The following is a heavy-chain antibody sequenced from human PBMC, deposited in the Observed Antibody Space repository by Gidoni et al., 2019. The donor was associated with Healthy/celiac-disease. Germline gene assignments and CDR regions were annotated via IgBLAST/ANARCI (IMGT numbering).Heavy chain of an antibody. J-gene: IGHJ5*02. D-gene: IGHD3-16*01. Sequence: EVQLVESGGGLVKPGGSLRLSCAASGFTFSSYSMNWVRQAPGKGLEWVSSIRSSSSYIYYADSVKGRLTISRDNAKNSLYLQMNSLRAEDTAVYYCARGGSTVDYNWFDPWGQGTLVTVSS. CDR1: GFTFSSYS. CDR3: ARGGSTVDYNWFDP. V-gene: IGHV3-21*01. CDR2: IRSSSSYI.